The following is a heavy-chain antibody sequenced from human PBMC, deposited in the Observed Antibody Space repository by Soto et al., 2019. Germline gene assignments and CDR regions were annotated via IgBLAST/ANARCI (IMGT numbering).Heavy chain of an antibody. D-gene: IGHD1-26*01. J-gene: IGHJ4*02. CDR3: AKAPCQWEAGHFDY. V-gene: IGHV3-23*01. Sequence: GGSLRLSCAASGFTFSSYAMSWVRQAPGKGLEWVSAMSGSGGSTYYADSVKGRFTISRDNSKNTLYLQMNSLRAEDAAVYYCAKAPCQWEAGHFDYWGQGTLVTVSS. CDR1: GFTFSSYA. CDR2: MSGSGGST.